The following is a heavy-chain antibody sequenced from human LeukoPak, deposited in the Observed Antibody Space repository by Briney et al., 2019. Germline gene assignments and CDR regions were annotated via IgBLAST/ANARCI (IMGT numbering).Heavy chain of an antibody. CDR2: ITPFNGNT. J-gene: IGHJ4*02. CDR3: ARSSDYSNYIFAY. CDR1: GYTFTYHY. D-gene: IGHD4-11*01. V-gene: IGHV1-45*02. Sequence: SVKVSCKASGYTFTYHYLHWVRQAPGQALEWMGWITPFNGNTNYAQKFQDRVTITRDRSMSTAYMELSSLRSEDTAMYYCARSSDYSNYIFAYWGQGTLVTVSS.